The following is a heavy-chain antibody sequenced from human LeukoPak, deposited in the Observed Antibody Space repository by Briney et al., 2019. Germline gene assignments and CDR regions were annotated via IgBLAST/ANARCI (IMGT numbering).Heavy chain of an antibody. J-gene: IGHJ4*02. CDR2: IRSKAYGGTT. CDR1: GFTFGDYA. D-gene: IGHD3-10*01. Sequence: GGSLRLSCTASGFTFGDYAMSWVRQAPGKGLEWVGFIRSKAYGGTTEYAASVKGRFTISRDDSNSIAYLQMNSLKTEDTAVYYCTRDAYGSGSYSYYWGQGTLVTVSS. CDR3: TRDAYGSGSYSYY. V-gene: IGHV3-49*04.